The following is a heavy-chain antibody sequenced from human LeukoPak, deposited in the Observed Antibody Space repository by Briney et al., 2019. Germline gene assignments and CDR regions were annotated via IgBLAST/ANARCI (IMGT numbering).Heavy chain of an antibody. CDR3: AKWELYSWFYYFDY. J-gene: IGHJ4*02. CDR2: IKPDGSLI. V-gene: IGHV3-7*01. CDR1: GFTFSSYW. Sequence: GGSLRLSCAASGFTFSSYWMTWVRQGPVKGLEWVANIKPDGSLIYYVDSVKGRFTISRDNAKNSLYLQMNSLRAEDTAVYYCAKWELYSWFYYFDYWGQGTLATVSS. D-gene: IGHD1-7*01.